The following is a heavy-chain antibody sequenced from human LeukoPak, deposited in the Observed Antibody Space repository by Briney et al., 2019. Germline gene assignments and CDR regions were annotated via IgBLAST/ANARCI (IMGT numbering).Heavy chain of an antibody. CDR3: ARKDSRTSDLDY. CDR1: GGSISNYY. CDR2: IYYSGST. Sequence: SETLSLTCTVSGGSISNYYWSWIRQPPGKGLEWIGYIYYSGSTNYNPSLKSRVTISVDTSKNQFSLKLSSVTAADTAVYYCARKDSRTSDLDYWGQGTLVTVSS. J-gene: IGHJ4*02. V-gene: IGHV4-59*08. D-gene: IGHD3-22*01.